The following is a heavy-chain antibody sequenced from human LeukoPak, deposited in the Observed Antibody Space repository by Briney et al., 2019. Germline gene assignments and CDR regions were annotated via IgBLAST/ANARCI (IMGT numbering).Heavy chain of an antibody. Sequence: ASVKVSCKASGYTFTGCYMHWVRQAPGQGLEWMGWINPNSGGTNYAQKFQGRVTMTRDTSISTAYMELSRLRSDDTAVYYCARVFGVVPAAISGFDYWGQGTLVTVSS. CDR2: INPNSGGT. D-gene: IGHD2-2*01. CDR3: ARVFGVVPAAISGFDY. J-gene: IGHJ4*02. V-gene: IGHV1-2*02. CDR1: GYTFTGCY.